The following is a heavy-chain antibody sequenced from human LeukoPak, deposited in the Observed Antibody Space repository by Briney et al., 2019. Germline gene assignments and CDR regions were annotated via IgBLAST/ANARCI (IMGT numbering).Heavy chain of an antibody. CDR1: GFTFSNAW. Sequence: GRSLRLSWAASGFTFSNAWMSWDRQAPGKGLEWVGRIKSKTDGGTTDYAAPVKGRFTISRNDSKNTLYLQMNSLKTEDTAVYYCTSESRWGDYWGQGTLVTVSS. CDR3: TSESRWGDY. V-gene: IGHV3-15*01. D-gene: IGHD3-16*01. J-gene: IGHJ4*02. CDR2: IKSKTDGGTT.